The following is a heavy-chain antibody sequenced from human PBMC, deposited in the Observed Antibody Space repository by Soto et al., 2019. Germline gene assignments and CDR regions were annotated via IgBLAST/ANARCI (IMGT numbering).Heavy chain of an antibody. CDR1: GGSVSSYY. J-gene: IGHJ4*02. V-gene: IGHV4-59*08. D-gene: IGHD1-26*01. CDR2: IYYSGST. Sequence: SETLSLTCTVSGGSVSSYYWSWIRQPPGKGLEWIGYIYYSGSTKYNPSLKSRVTMSVDTSNNQFSLKMSSVTAADTAVYYCARHSNRSYGLYYFDYWGLGALVTVSS. CDR3: ARHSNRSYGLYYFDY.